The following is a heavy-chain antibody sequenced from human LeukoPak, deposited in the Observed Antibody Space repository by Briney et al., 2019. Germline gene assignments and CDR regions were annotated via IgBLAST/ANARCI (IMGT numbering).Heavy chain of an antibody. CDR2: ISYDGSNK. V-gene: IGHV3-30*18. CDR3: AKALVVPAAMAPPPFDY. J-gene: IGHJ4*02. D-gene: IGHD2-2*01. CDR1: GFTFSSYG. Sequence: PGGSLRLSCAASGFTFSSYGMHWVRQAPGKGLEWVAVISYDGSNKYYADSVKGRFTISRDNSKNTLYLQMNSLRAEDTGVYYCAKALVVPAAMAPPPFDYWGQGTLVTVSS.